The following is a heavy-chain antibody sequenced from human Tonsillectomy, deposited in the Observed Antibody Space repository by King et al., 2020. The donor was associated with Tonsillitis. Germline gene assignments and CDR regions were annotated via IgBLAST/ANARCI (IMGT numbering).Heavy chain of an antibody. CDR3: AKGGVAGSYYFDY. D-gene: IGHD6-19*01. CDR1: GFTFSSYA. Sequence: VQLLESGGGLVQPGGSLRLSCAASGFTFSSYAMSWVRQAPGKGLEWVSAISGSGGSSYYADSVKGRFTISRDNSKNTLYLQMNSLRAEDTAVYYCAKGGVAGSYYFDYWGQGTLVTVSS. V-gene: IGHV3-23*01. CDR2: ISGSGGSS. J-gene: IGHJ4*02.